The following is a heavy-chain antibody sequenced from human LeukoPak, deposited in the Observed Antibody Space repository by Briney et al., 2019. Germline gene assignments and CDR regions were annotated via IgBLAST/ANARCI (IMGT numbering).Heavy chain of an antibody. J-gene: IGHJ4*02. D-gene: IGHD5-24*01. CDR3: ARHRRDGYNPYYFVY. CDR2: INYSGST. CDR1: GGSITSYY. V-gene: IGHV4-59*08. Sequence: PSETLSLTCSVSGGSITSYYWSWLRQPPGKGLEGFGYINYSGSTNYNPSLKSRITISVDTSKNQLSLKLSSVTAADTAVYSCARHRRDGYNPYYFVYWGQGTLVTVSS.